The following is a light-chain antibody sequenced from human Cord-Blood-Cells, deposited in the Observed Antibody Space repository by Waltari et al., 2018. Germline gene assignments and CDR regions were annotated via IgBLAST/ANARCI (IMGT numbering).Light chain of an antibody. CDR1: SSDVCGYNY. V-gene: IGLV2-14*01. CDR3: SSYTSSYV. J-gene: IGLJ1*01. Sequence: QSALTQPASVSGSPGQSITISCTGTSSDVCGYNYFSLYQQHPGKAPKLMIYEVSNRPSGVSNRFSGSKSGNTASLTISGLQAEDEADYYCSSYTSSYVFGTGTKVTVL. CDR2: EVS.